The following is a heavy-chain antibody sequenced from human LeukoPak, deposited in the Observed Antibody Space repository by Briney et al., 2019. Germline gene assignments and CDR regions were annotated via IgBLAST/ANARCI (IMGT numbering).Heavy chain of an antibody. CDR1: GFTFSSYG. V-gene: IGHV3-30*18. CDR2: ISYDGSNK. Sequence: GGSLRLSCAASGFTFSSYGMHWVRQAPGKGLEWVAVISYDGSNKNYADSVKGRFTISRDNSKNTLYLQMNSLRAEDTAVYYCAKDFYYYHSSGYYPSYYYGMDVWGQGTTVTVSS. J-gene: IGHJ6*02. D-gene: IGHD3-22*01. CDR3: AKDFYYYHSSGYYPSYYYGMDV.